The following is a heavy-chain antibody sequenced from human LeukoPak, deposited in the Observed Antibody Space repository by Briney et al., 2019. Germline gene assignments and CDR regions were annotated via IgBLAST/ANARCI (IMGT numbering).Heavy chain of an antibody. CDR2: ISAYNGNT. CDR1: GYTFTSYG. V-gene: IGHV1-18*01. CDR3: ARGPSNTSGWKTWFDP. D-gene: IGHD6-19*01. Sequence: ASVKVSCKASGYTFTSYGISWVRQAPGQGLEWMGWISAYNGNTNYAQKLQGRVTMTTDTSTSTAYMELRSLRSDDTAVYYCARGPSNTSGWKTWFDPWGQGTLVTVSS. J-gene: IGHJ5*02.